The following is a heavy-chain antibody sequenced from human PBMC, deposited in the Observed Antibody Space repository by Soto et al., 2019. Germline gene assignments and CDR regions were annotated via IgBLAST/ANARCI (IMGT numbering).Heavy chain of an antibody. Sequence: ASVKVSCKASGYIFTGYYMHWVRQAPGQGLEWMGWINPNSGGTNYAQKFQGWVTMTRDTSISTAYMELSRLRSDDTAVYYCARDFYSSSWYYSSASGYGMDVWGQGTTVTVSS. D-gene: IGHD6-13*01. J-gene: IGHJ6*02. V-gene: IGHV1-2*04. CDR2: INPNSGGT. CDR3: ARDFYSSSWYYSSASGYGMDV. CDR1: GYIFTGYY.